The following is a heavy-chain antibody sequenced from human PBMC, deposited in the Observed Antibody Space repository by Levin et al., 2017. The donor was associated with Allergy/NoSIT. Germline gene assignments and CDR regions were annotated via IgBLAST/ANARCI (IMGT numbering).Heavy chain of an antibody. CDR2: IKTKGGGGIT. Sequence: GGSLRLSCVASGFDSNNAWMSWVRQAPGKGLEWVARIKTKGGGGITEYPAPVKDRFTISRDDSKNTVHLQMDSLKSEDTAVYYCTTGMVCGGNDWDCNWGQGTLVTVSS. CDR3: TTGMVCGGNDWDCN. J-gene: IGHJ4*02. CDR1: GFDSNNAW. V-gene: IGHV3-15*01. D-gene: IGHD5-12*01.